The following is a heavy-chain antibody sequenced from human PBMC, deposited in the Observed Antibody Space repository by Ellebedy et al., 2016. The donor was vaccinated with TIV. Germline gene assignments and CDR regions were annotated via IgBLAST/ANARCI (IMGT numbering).Heavy chain of an antibody. J-gene: IGHJ6*02. CDR2: ISGNGDTI. CDR1: GFTFHNYA. V-gene: IGHV3-23*01. CDR3: ARDHPNSTSVRYYGLDV. Sequence: PGGSLRLSCAASGFTFHNYAITWVRQAPGKGLEWVSGISGNGDTIDYADSVKGRFIISRDNSRSTLFLQMNTLRAEDTAVYYCARDHPNSTSVRYYGLDVWGQGTTVTVSS. D-gene: IGHD2-2*01.